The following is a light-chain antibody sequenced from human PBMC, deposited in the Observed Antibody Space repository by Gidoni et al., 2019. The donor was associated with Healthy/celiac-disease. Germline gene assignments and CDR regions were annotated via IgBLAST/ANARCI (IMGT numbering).Light chain of an antibody. J-gene: IGKJ1*01. CDR1: QSVSSN. CDR3: QQYNNWPRT. Sequence: IVMTPSPATLSVSTGERATLSCRASQSVSSNLAWYQQKPGQAHRLLIYGASTRETGIPARFSGSGSGTEFTLTISSLQSEDFAAYYCQQYNNWPRTFGQGTKVEIK. CDR2: GAS. V-gene: IGKV3-15*01.